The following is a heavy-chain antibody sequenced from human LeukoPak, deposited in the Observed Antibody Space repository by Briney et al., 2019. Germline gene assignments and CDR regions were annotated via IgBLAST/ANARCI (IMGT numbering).Heavy chain of an antibody. V-gene: IGHV1-2*02. Sequence: ASVKVSCKASGYTFTGYYIHWVRQAPGQGLEWMGWINPNSGGTNYAQKFQGRVTMTRDTSISTAYMELSRLRSDDTAVYYCAIYPEDIVVVPAASGNYWGQGTLVTVSS. CDR2: INPNSGGT. CDR1: GYTFTGYY. CDR3: AIYPEDIVVVPAASGNY. J-gene: IGHJ4*02. D-gene: IGHD2-2*01.